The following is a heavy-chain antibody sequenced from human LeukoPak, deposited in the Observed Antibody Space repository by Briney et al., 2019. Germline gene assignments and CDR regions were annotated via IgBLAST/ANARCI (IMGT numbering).Heavy chain of an antibody. J-gene: IGHJ5*02. CDR3: ARSGGPGTYHQLRYNWFDP. V-gene: IGHV3-21*01. D-gene: IGHD3-10*01. CDR2: ITTISHYI. CDR1: GFTLSDYH. Sequence: SGGSLRLSCAASGFTLSDYHMNWVRQAPGKGLEWLSSITTISHYIYYAGAVRGRFTISRDNAKNSLYLQMNSLRGEDTAVYYCARSGGPGTYHQLRYNWFDPWGQGTLVTVSS.